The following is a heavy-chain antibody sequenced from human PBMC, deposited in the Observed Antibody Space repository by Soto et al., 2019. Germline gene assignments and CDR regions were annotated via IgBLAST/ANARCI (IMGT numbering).Heavy chain of an antibody. CDR3: ARAKGYDYVWGSYLYESFDY. CDR2: INHSGST. V-gene: IGHV4-34*01. Sequence: SETLSLTCAVYGGSFSGYYWSWIRQPPGKGLEWIGEINHSGSTNYNPSLKSRVTISVDTSKNQFSLKLSSVTAADTAVYYCARAKGYDYVWGSYLYESFDYGGRETLVPVS. D-gene: IGHD3-16*02. CDR1: GGSFSGYY. J-gene: IGHJ4*02.